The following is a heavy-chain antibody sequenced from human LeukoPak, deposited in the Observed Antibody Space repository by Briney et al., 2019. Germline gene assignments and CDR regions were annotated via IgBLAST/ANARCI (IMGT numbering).Heavy chain of an antibody. CDR2: ISSSSSYI. Sequence: SGGSLRLSCAASGFTFSSYSMNWVRQAPGKGLEWVSSISSSSSYIYYADSVKGRFTISRDNAKNTLYLQMNGLRAEDTAVYYCAREGSLEYYFDYWGRGTLVTVSS. CDR1: GFTFSSYS. J-gene: IGHJ4*02. CDR3: AREGSLEYYFDY. D-gene: IGHD3-10*01. V-gene: IGHV3-21*01.